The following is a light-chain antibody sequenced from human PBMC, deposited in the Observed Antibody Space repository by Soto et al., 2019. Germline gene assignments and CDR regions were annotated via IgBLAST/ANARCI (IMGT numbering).Light chain of an antibody. V-gene: IGKV1-27*01. J-gene: IGKJ1*01. CDR1: QGISNF. CDR3: QRYNSDPRT. Sequence: DIQMTQSPSSLSQSVGDRATITCRASQGISNFLAWYQQQPGKVPRLLIYAASTLQSGVPSRFSGSGSGTDFTLTISSLQPEDVAAYYCQRYNSDPRTFGPGTKVEIK. CDR2: AAS.